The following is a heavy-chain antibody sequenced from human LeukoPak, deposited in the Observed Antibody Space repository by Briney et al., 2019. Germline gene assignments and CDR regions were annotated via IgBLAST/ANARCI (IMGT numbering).Heavy chain of an antibody. Sequence: PSETLSLTCAVYGGSFSGYYWSWIRQPPGKGLEWIGEINHSGSTNYNPSLKSRVTISVDTSKNQFSLKLSSVTAADTAVYYCARTWNWGSYDYWGQGTLVIVSS. D-gene: IGHD7-27*01. CDR1: GGSFSGYY. V-gene: IGHV4-34*01. J-gene: IGHJ4*02. CDR3: ARTWNWGSYDY. CDR2: INHSGST.